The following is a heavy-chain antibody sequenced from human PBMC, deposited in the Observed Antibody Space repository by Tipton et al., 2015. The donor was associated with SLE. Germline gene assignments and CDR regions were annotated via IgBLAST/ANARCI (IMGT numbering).Heavy chain of an antibody. CDR3: ARSDFWNPSRNVFDL. J-gene: IGHJ5*02. CDR2: ISSTYR. CDR1: GFTFSDYY. D-gene: IGHD3-3*01. V-gene: IGHV3-11*06. Sequence: SLRLSCAASGFTFSDYYMSWIRQTPGKGLEWISYISSTYRNYADSVEGRFTISRDNGKNSLYLQMNSLRVEDTAVYYCARSDFWNPSRNVFDLWGQGTQVTVSS.